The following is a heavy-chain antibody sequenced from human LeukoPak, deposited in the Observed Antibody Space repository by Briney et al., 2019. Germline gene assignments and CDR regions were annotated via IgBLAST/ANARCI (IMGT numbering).Heavy chain of an antibody. V-gene: IGHV4-59*01. CDR3: AGGGARIRRWFDP. J-gene: IGHJ5*02. CDR1: GGSISSYY. Sequence: SETLSLTCTVSGGSISSYYWSWIRQPPGKGLEWIGYIYYSGSTNYNPSLKSRVTISVDTSKNQFSLKLSSVTAADTAVYYCAGGGARIRRWFDPWGQGTLVTVSS. CDR2: IYYSGST. D-gene: IGHD4/OR15-4a*01.